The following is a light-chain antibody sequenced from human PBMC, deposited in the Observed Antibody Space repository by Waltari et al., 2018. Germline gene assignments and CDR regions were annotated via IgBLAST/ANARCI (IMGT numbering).Light chain of an antibody. V-gene: IGLV2-14*03. J-gene: IGLJ2*01. CDR1: SSDIGGYNY. CDR2: DVT. Sequence: QSALPQPASVSGSPGQSITISCTGISSDIGGYNYVSWYQQHPGKAPKLIIYDVTNRPSGVSNRFSGSKSGNTASQTISGLQAEDEGDYYCSSFTSISTLVFGGGTKLTVL. CDR3: SSFTSISTLV.